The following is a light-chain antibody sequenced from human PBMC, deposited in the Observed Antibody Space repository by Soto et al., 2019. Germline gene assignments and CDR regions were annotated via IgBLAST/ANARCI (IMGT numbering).Light chain of an antibody. CDR2: AAS. V-gene: IGKV1-12*01. CDR3: QQANSPPLT. Sequence: DIQMTQSPSSVSASVGDRVTITCGASERINTYLAWYQQQPGKAPKLLIYAASSLQSGVPSRFSGSGSGTEFTLTISNLQPEDFATYYCQQANSPPLTFGGGTKVDIK. CDR1: ERINTY. J-gene: IGKJ4*01.